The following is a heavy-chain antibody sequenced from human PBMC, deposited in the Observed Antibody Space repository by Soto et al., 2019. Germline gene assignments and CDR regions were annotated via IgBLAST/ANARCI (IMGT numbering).Heavy chain of an antibody. CDR1: GGSISSGGYY. J-gene: IGHJ4*02. CDR2: IYYSGST. V-gene: IGHV4-31*03. D-gene: IGHD2-8*02. Sequence: QVQLQESGPGLVKPSQTLSLTCTVSGGSISSGGYYWSWIRQHPGKGLEWIGYIYYSGSTYYNPSLKGRVTTSVDPSKNQFSLKLSSVTAADKAVYYCAGAFSYGGVFLGYFDYWGQGTLVTVSS. CDR3: AGAFSYGGVFLGYFDY.